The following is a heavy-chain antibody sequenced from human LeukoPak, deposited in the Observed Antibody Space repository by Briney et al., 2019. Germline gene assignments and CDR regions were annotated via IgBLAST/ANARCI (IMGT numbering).Heavy chain of an antibody. CDR2: IWYDGSNK. Sequence: PGGSLRLSCAAFGFTFSSYGMHWVRQAPGKGLEWVALIWYDGSNKYYADSVKGRFTISRDNSNNTLYLQMNSLRAEDTAVYYCARDSSSTWYADYWGRGTLVTVSS. D-gene: IGHD6-13*01. CDR3: ARDSSSTWYADY. CDR1: GFTFSSYG. V-gene: IGHV3-33*01. J-gene: IGHJ4*02.